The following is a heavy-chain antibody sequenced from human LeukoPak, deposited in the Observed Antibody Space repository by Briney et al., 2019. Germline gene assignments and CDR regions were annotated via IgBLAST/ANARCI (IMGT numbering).Heavy chain of an antibody. V-gene: IGHV2-5*02. D-gene: IGHD4-23*01. J-gene: IGHJ4*02. CDR1: GFSLRTTGVG. Sequence: SGPTLVKPTQTLTLTCTFSGFSLRTTGVGVGWIRQPPGKALEWLALIFWDGDKRYSTSLKSRLTITKDTSKSQVVLRMTNVDPVDTATYFCAHRNSVDFDYWSQGVLVTVSS. CDR2: IFWDGDK. CDR3: AHRNSVDFDY.